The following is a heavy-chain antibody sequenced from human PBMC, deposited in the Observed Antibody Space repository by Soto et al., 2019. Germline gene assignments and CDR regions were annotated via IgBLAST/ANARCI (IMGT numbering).Heavy chain of an antibody. Sequence: SETLSLTCAVSGGSITSSNWWSWVRQPPGQGLEWIGEIYHSVSTKSNTSLKSRVTISVDKTKNQVSLKLSSVTAADTAVYYCERVGYCSGGSCPVYYGMDAWGEGT. J-gene: IGHJ6*01. CDR2: IYHSVST. D-gene: IGHD2-15*01. V-gene: IGHV4-4*02. CDR3: ERVGYCSGGSCPVYYGMDA. CDR1: GGSITSSNW.